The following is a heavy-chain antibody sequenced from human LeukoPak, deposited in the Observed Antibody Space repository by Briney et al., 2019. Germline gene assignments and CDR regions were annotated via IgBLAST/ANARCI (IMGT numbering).Heavy chain of an antibody. CDR3: AREVGYYYDSSEVWFDP. Sequence: SETLSLTCTVSGGSISSYYWSWIRQPAGKGLEWIGYIYYSGSTNYNPSLKSRVTISVDTSKNQFSLKLSSVTAADTAVYYCAREVGYYYDSSEVWFDPWGQGTLVTVSS. CDR2: IYYSGST. D-gene: IGHD3-22*01. CDR1: GGSISSYY. J-gene: IGHJ5*02. V-gene: IGHV4-59*01.